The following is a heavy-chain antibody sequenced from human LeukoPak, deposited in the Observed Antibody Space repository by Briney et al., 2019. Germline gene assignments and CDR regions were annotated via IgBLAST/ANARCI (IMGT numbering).Heavy chain of an antibody. D-gene: IGHD4-23*01. J-gene: IGHJ2*01. V-gene: IGHV1-69*04. CDR3: ARDAHLYGGNSPGWYFDL. CDR1: GGTFSSYA. Sequence: ASVKVSCKASGGTFSSYAISWVRQAPGQGLEWMGRIIPILGIANYAQKFQGRVTITADKSTSTAYMELSSLRSEDTAVYYCARDAHLYGGNSPGWYFDLWGRGTLVTVSS. CDR2: IIPILGIA.